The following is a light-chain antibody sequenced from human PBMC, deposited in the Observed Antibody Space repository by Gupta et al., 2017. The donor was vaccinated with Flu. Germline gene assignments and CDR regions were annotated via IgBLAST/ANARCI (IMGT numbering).Light chain of an antibody. V-gene: IGLV8-61*01. CDR2: NTN. Sequence: SSGSVSGSYYPSWYQQTPGQAPRPLIYNTNTRSSGVPDRFSGSILGNKAALTITGAQADDESDYYCVLDMGSGILFGGGTKLTVL. J-gene: IGLJ3*02. CDR3: VLDMGSGIL. CDR1: SGSVSGSYY.